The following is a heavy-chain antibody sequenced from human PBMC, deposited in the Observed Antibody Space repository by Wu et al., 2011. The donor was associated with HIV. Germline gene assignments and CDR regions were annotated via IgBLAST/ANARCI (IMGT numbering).Heavy chain of an antibody. V-gene: IGHV1-2*02. Sequence: QVQLVQSGAEVRKPGASVKISCKASGYTFTGYYFHWVRQAPGQGLEWMGWINPNSGETKSAQKFQGRVTMTRDTSINTAYMDLSRLTSDDTALYYCARDDGKFKPSGLDFWGHGTLVTVSS. CDR3: ARDDGKFKPSGLDF. D-gene: IGHD1-1*01. CDR2: INPNSGET. J-gene: IGHJ4*01. CDR1: GYTFTGYY.